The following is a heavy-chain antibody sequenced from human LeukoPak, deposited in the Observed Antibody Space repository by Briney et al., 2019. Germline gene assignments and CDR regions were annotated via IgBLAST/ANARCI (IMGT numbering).Heavy chain of an antibody. CDR1: GFTFSNYG. Sequence: PGGSLRLSCAASGFTFSNYGMHWVRQAPGKGLEWVAVIWYDGINKYYSDSVKGRFTISRDNSKHTLYLQMNSLRAEDTAVYHCASSNRGAFIEYWGQGTLVTASS. V-gene: IGHV3-33*01. J-gene: IGHJ4*02. D-gene: IGHD3-10*01. CDR3: ASSNRGAFIEY. CDR2: IWYDGINK.